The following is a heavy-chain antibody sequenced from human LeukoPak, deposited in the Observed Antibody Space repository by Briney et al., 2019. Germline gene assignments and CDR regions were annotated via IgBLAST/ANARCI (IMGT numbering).Heavy chain of an antibody. Sequence: ASVKVSCKASGYTFTSYYMHWVRQAPGQGLEWMGIINPSGGSTSYAQKFQGRVTMTRDTSTSTVYMELSSLRSEDTAVYYCARDLFELEPFYYYYYYMDVWGKGTTVTVSS. D-gene: IGHD1-1*01. CDR1: GYTFTSYY. V-gene: IGHV1-46*01. CDR2: INPSGGST. CDR3: ARDLFELEPFYYYYYYMDV. J-gene: IGHJ6*03.